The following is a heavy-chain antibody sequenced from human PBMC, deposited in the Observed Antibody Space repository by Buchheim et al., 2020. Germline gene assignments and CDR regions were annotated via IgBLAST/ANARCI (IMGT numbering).Heavy chain of an antibody. V-gene: IGHV4-31*03. CDR1: GGSISRGGYY. CDR3: ARIDYGDRQYYFDY. J-gene: IGHJ4*02. D-gene: IGHD4-17*01. CDR2: TYYSGST. Sequence: QVQLQESGPGLVKPSQTLSLTCTVSGGSISRGGYYWSWIRQHPGKGLEWIGYTYYSGSTYYNPSLKSRVTISVDTPKNPFSLKLSSVTAADTAVYYCARIDYGDRQYYFDYGGQGTL.